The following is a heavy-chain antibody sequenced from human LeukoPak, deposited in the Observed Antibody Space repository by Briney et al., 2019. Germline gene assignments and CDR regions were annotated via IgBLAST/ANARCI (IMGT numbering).Heavy chain of an antibody. Sequence: PGGSLRLSCAASGFTFSTYAMHWVRQAPGKGLEWVAVIWFDGSYKYYVDAVKGRFTISRDNSKNTLYLQMNSLRAKDTAVYYCAKAGAKAVWLHEYWGQGTLVTVSS. D-gene: IGHD5-18*01. J-gene: IGHJ4*02. V-gene: IGHV3-33*06. CDR3: AKAGAKAVWLHEY. CDR1: GFTFSTYA. CDR2: IWFDGSYK.